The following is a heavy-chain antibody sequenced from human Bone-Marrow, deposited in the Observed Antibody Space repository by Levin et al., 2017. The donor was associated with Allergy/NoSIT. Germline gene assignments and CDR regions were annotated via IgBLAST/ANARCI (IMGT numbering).Heavy chain of an antibody. V-gene: IGHV4-59*01. D-gene: IGHD3-3*01. CDR2: IYYSGST. CDR1: LGSISHYY. CDR3: ARDRLVDDFWSGPKRNYYYAVDV. J-gene: IGHJ6*02. Sequence: NASETLSLTCSVSLGSISHYYWSWIRQHPGKGLEWIGSIYYSGSTNYNPSLKSRVSISVDTSKNQFSLNLSSVTAADTAVYFCARDRLVDDFWSGPKRNYYYAVDVWGQGTTVTVS.